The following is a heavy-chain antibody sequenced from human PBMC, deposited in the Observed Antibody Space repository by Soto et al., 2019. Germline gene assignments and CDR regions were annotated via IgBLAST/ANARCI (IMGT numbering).Heavy chain of an antibody. D-gene: IGHD1-26*01. CDR3: AKGSIESSASFDH. Sequence: EVQLLESGGGLVQPGGSLRLSCAAAGFSFSSYALVWVRQAPGKGLEWVSVISARGGSSYFADSVKGRFTISRDTSKNVLSLEMNSLRSEDTATYFCAKGSIESSASFDHWGQGTLVIVSS. J-gene: IGHJ4*02. V-gene: IGHV3-23*01. CDR2: ISARGGSS. CDR1: GFSFSSYA.